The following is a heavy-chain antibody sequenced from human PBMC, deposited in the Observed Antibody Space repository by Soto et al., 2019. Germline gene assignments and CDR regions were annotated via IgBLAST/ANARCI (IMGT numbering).Heavy chain of an antibody. CDR3: AKDSSGWYVFDY. CDR1: GFTFSSYA. CDR2: ISGSGGST. V-gene: IGHV3-23*01. J-gene: IGHJ4*02. Sequence: EVQLLESGGGLVQPGGSLRLSCAASGFTFSSYAMSWVRQAPGKGLEWVSAISGSGGSTYYADSVKGRFIISRDNSKNTLYLQMNSLRAEDTAVYYCAKDSSGWYVFDYWGQGTLVTVSS. D-gene: IGHD6-19*01.